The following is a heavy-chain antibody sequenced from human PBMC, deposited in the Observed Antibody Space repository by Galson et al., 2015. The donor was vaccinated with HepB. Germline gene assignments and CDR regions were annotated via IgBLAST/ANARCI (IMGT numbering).Heavy chain of an antibody. D-gene: IGHD2-15*01. J-gene: IGHJ6*04. V-gene: IGHV3-74*01. CDR2: INSDGSST. CDR3: ASLVAYYYFGMDV. Sequence: SLRLSCAASGFTFSKYWMYWVCQAPGKGLVWVSRINSDGSSTTYADSVKGRFTVSRDNAKNTLYLQMNSLRVEDTAVYYCASLVAYYYFGMDVWGEGTTVTVSS. CDR1: GFTFSKYW.